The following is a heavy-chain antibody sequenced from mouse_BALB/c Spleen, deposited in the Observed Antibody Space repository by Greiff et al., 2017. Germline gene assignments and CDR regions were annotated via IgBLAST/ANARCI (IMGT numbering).Heavy chain of an antibody. D-gene: IGHD2-1*01. CDR1: GYAFSSSW. J-gene: IGHJ2*01. V-gene: IGHV1-82*01. CDR3: ARGGGNYYFDY. CDR2: IYPGDGDT. Sequence: QVQLQQSGPELVKPGASVKISCKASGYAFSSSWMNWVKQRPGQGLEWIGRIYPGDGDTNYNGKFKGKATLTADKSSSTAYMQLSSLTSVDSAVYFCARGGGNYYFDYWGQGTTLTVSS.